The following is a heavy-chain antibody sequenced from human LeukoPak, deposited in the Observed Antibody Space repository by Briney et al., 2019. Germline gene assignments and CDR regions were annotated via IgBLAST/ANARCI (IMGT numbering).Heavy chain of an antibody. Sequence: SCKVSGYKFTDLSIHWVRQAPGKGLEWVAVISYDGSNKYYADSVKGRFTISRDNSKNTLYLQMNSLRAEDTAVYYCAKDPNGDYIGTFDGRGQGTMVTVSS. J-gene: IGHJ3*01. V-gene: IGHV3-30-3*02. CDR2: ISYDGSNK. CDR3: AKDPNGDYIGTFDG. CDR1: GYKFTDLS. D-gene: IGHD4-17*01.